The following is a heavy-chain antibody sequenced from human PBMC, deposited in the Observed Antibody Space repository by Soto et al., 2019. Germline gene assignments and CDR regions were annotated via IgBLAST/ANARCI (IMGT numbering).Heavy chain of an antibody. CDR2: IYYSGNT. CDR3: ARIPVDTSMIYWLDP. V-gene: IGHV4-61*08. J-gene: IGHJ5*02. D-gene: IGHD5-18*01. CDR1: GGSVSSGDYY. Sequence: QVQLQESGPGLVKPSETLSLTCTVSGGSVSSGDYYWSWIRQPPGKGLEWIGYIYYSGNTNYNPSLKRRVIISLDTSKNLFSLKLTSVTASDTAVYYCARIPVDTSMIYWLDPWGQGTLVTVSS.